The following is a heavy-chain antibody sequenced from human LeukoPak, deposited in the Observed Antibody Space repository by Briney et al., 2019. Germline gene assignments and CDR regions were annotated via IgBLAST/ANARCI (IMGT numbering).Heavy chain of an antibody. CDR3: ARDRSTLMVRGVLDV. Sequence: ASVKVSCKASGGTFSSYTINWVRQAPGQGLEWMGGIIPVFGTANYVQKFQGRVTITADESTSTAYMELSSLRSDDTAVYYCARDRSTLMVRGVLDVWGQGTTVTVSS. CDR1: GGTFSSYT. CDR2: IIPVFGTA. J-gene: IGHJ6*02. D-gene: IGHD3-10*01. V-gene: IGHV1-69*13.